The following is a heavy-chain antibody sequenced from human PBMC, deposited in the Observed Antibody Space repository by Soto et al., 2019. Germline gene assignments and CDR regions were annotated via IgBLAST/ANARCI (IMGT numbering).Heavy chain of an antibody. CDR2: INPNSGGT. Sequence: QVQLVQSGAEVKKPGASVKVSCKASGYTFTGYYMHWVRQAPGQGLAWMGWINPNSGGTNYAQKFQGSVTVTRDTSISTAYMELSRLRSDDTAVYYCARGYSGYDGYYYYYYGMDVGGRGTTVTVSS. CDR1: GYTFTGYY. V-gene: IGHV1-2*02. J-gene: IGHJ6*02. D-gene: IGHD5-12*01. CDR3: ARGYSGYDGYYYYYYGMDV.